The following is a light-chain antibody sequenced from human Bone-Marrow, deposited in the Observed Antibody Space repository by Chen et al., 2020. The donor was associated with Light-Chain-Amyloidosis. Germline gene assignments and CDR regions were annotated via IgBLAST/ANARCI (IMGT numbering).Light chain of an antibody. CDR1: GSDIGGYNY. CDR3: NSFTSRSTLV. J-gene: IGLJ3*02. V-gene: IGLV2-14*01. Sequence: QSALTQPASVSGSPGQSITISCTGTGSDIGGYNYVSWYQQHTGKAPQLLIYDGSNRSSGVSNRFSVAKSGNTDSLTISVLQSEDEAHYYCNSFTSRSTLVFGGGTKLTVL. CDR2: DGS.